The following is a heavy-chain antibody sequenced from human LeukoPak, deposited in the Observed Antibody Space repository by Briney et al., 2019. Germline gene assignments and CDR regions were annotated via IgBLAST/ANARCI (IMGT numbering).Heavy chain of an antibody. V-gene: IGHV3-48*03. Sequence: PGGSLRLSCAASGFTFSSYEMNWVRQAPGKGLEGVSYISSGGSTIYYADSVKGRFTISRDNAKNSLYLQMNSLRAEDTAVYYGARSSGVVVTAMRSKDFDYWGQGTLVTVSS. J-gene: IGHJ4*02. CDR3: ARSSGVVVTAMRSKDFDY. CDR2: ISSGGSTI. CDR1: GFTFSSYE. D-gene: IGHD2-21*02.